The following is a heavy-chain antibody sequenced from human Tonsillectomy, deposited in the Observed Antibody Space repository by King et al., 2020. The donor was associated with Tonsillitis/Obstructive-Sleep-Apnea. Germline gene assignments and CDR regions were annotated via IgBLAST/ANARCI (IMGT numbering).Heavy chain of an antibody. Sequence: VKLVESGGGVVQPGRSLRLSCAASGFTFSSYAMHWVRQAPGKGLEWVAVISYDGSNKYYADSVKGRFTISRDNSKNTLYLQMNSLRAEDTAVYYCARDGEEVAAPFDYWGQGTLVTVSS. CDR3: ARDGEEVAAPFDY. D-gene: IGHD2-15*01. CDR2: ISYDGSNK. J-gene: IGHJ4*02. CDR1: GFTFSSYA. V-gene: IGHV3-30*01.